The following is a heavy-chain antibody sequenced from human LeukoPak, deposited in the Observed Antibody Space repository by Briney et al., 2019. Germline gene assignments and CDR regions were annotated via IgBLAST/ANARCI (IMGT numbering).Heavy chain of an antibody. Sequence: GRSLRLSCAASGFTFSSYAMHWVRQAPGKGLEWVAVISYDGSNKYYADSVKGRITISRDNSKNTLYLQMNSLRAEDTAVYYCARGSCSSTSCYWDDAFDIWGQGTMVTVSS. V-gene: IGHV3-30*04. CDR3: ARGSCSSTSCYWDDAFDI. CDR2: ISYDGSNK. J-gene: IGHJ3*02. D-gene: IGHD2-2*01. CDR1: GFTFSSYA.